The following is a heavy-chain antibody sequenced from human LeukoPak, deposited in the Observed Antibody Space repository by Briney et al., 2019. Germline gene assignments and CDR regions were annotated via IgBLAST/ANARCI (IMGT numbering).Heavy chain of an antibody. V-gene: IGHV1-69*06. D-gene: IGHD2-2*01. CDR1: GGTFSSYA. Sequence: ASVKVSCKASGGTFSSYAISWVRQAPGQGLEWMGGIIPIFGTANYAQKFQGRVTITADKSTSTAYMELSSLRSEDTAVYYCARDRCSSTSCYRNWFDPWGQGTLVTVSS. J-gene: IGHJ5*02. CDR2: IIPIFGTA. CDR3: ARDRCSSTSCYRNWFDP.